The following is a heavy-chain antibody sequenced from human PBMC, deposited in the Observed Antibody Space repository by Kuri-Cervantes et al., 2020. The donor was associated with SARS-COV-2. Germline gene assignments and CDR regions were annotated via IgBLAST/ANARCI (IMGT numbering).Heavy chain of an antibody. J-gene: IGHJ1*01. D-gene: IGHD6-19*01. Sequence: GGSLRLSCAASGFTFSSYAMSWVRQAPGKGLEWVANIKQDGSEKYYVDSVKGRFTISRDNAKNSLYLQMNSLRAEDTAVYYCARARQWLVGYFQHWGQGTLVTVSS. CDR2: IKQDGSEK. CDR3: ARARQWLVGYFQH. CDR1: GFTFSSYA. V-gene: IGHV3-7*01.